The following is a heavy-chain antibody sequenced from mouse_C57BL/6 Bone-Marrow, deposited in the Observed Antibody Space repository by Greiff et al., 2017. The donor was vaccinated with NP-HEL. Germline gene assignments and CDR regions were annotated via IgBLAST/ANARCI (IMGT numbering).Heavy chain of an antibody. CDR2: ISYDGSN. CDR3: ARGVYYYGLYAMDY. CDR1: GYSITSGYY. Sequence: EVKLQESGPGLVKPSQSLSLTCSVTGYSITSGYYWNWIRQFPGNKLEWMGYISYDGSNNYNPSLKNRISITRDTSKNQFFLKLNSVTTEDTATYYCARGVYYYGLYAMDYWGQGTSVTVSS. V-gene: IGHV3-6*01. D-gene: IGHD1-1*01. J-gene: IGHJ4*01.